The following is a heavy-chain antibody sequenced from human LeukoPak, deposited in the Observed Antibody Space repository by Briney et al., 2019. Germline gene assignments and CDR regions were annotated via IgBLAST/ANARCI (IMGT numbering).Heavy chain of an antibody. V-gene: IGHV4-59*01. J-gene: IGHJ4*02. D-gene: IGHD1-7*01. CDR2: IYYSGST. CDR3: AREGNENFWFDY. CDR1: GGSISSYY. Sequence: SETLSLTCTVSGGSISSYYWSWIRQPPGRGLEWIGYIYYSGSTNYNPSLKSRVTISVDTSKNQFSLKLSSVTAADTAVYYCAREGNENFWFDYWGRGTLVTVSS.